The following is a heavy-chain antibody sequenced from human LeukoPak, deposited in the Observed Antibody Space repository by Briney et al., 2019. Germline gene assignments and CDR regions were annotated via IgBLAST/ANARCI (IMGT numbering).Heavy chain of an antibody. CDR2: ISYDGSNK. V-gene: IGHV3-30-3*01. CDR3: ARALTGSLLDY. D-gene: IGHD7-27*01. CDR1: GFTFSSYA. Sequence: GGSLRLSCAASGFTFSSYAMHWVRQAPGKGLEWVAVISYDGSNKYYADSVKGRFTISRDNAKNSLYLQMNSLRAEDTAVYYCARALTGSLLDYWGQGTLVTVSS. J-gene: IGHJ4*02.